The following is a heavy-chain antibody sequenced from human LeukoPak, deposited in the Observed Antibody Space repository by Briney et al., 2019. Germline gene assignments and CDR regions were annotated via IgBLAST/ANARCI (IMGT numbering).Heavy chain of an antibody. CDR3: ARVGCSGGSCYSWDDY. V-gene: IGHV1-8*02. CDR1: GYTFNSYG. D-gene: IGHD2-15*01. Sequence: ASVKVSCKASGYTFNSYGISWVRQAPGQGLEWMGWMNPNSGNTGYAQKFQGRVTMTRNTSISTAYMELSSLRSEDTAVYYCARVGCSGGSCYSWDDYWGQGTLVTVSS. CDR2: MNPNSGNT. J-gene: IGHJ4*02.